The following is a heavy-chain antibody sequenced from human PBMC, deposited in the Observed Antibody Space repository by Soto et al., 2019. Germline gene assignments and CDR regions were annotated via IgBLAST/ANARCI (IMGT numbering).Heavy chain of an antibody. CDR3: ARESGGVDGALDT. CDR2: INPPTGVT. CDR1: GYTFTGYY. V-gene: IGHV1-2*04. Sequence: GASVKVSCKTSGYTFTGYYIHWVRQAPGQGLEWMGWINPPTGVTNYAQNFQGWVTMTRDTSISTVSMEMTRLKSDDTAVYYCARESGGVDGALDTWGQGTLVTVSS. D-gene: IGHD5-12*01. J-gene: IGHJ5*02.